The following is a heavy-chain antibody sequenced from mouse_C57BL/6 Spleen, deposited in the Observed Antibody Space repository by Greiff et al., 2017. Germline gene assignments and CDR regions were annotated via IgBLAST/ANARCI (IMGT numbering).Heavy chain of an antibody. CDR1: GFSLTSYG. CDR3: ATYYYGPGYFDV. Sequence: QVQLQQSGPGLVQPSQSLSITCTVSGFSLTSYGVHWVRQSPGKGLEWLGVIWSGGSTDYNAAFISRLSISKDNSKSQVFFKMNSLQADDTAIYYCATYYYGPGYFDVWGTGTTVTVSS. CDR2: IWSGGST. D-gene: IGHD1-1*01. J-gene: IGHJ1*03. V-gene: IGHV2-2*01.